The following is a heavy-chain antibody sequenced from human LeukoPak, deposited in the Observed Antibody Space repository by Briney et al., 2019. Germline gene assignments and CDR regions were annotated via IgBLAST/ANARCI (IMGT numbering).Heavy chain of an antibody. CDR1: GFTFSSYA. CDR3: AKEKDSYGYNYYGLDV. V-gene: IGHV3-23*01. J-gene: IGHJ6*02. Sequence: GGSLRLSCAASGFTFSSYAMSWVRQAPRKGLEWVSAISGGGGSTYYADSVKGRFTISRDNSKNTLYVQMNSLRAEDTAVYYCAKEKDSYGYNYYGLDVWGQGTRVTVSS. CDR2: ISGGGGST. D-gene: IGHD5-18*01.